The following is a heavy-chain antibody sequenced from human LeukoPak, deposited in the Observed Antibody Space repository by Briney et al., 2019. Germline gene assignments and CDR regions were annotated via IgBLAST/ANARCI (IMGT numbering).Heavy chain of an antibody. D-gene: IGHD3-3*01. Sequence: SETLSRTCSVSGGSLSSRNYYWGWIRQPPGKGREWIGRISYSGSTYNNPSLQSRGTILVDTSNNQFSLRVSSVTAADTALYYCARHLAYEFWSGPSPSFDYWGQGALVTVSS. J-gene: IGHJ4*02. V-gene: IGHV4-39*01. CDR2: ISYSGST. CDR1: GGSLSSRNYY. CDR3: ARHLAYEFWSGPSPSFDY.